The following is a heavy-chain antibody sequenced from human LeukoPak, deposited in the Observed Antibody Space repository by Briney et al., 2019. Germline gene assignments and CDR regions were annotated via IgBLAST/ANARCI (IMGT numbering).Heavy chain of an antibody. J-gene: IGHJ4*02. V-gene: IGHV4-31*03. CDR3: ASSYYYVFDY. Sequence: PSETLSLTCTVSRGSISNADYYWSWIRRHPGKGLEWIGYIYYSGSTYYNPSLKSRVTISVDTSKNQFSLKLSSVTAADTAVYYCASSYYYVFDYWGQGTLVTVSS. CDR1: RGSISNADYY. CDR2: IYYSGST. D-gene: IGHD3-10*02.